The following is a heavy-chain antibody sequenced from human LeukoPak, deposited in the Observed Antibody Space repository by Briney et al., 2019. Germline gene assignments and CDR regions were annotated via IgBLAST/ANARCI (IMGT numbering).Heavy chain of an antibody. J-gene: IGHJ4*02. D-gene: IGHD3-9*01. CDR1: GFTFGHYA. CDR3: TREVLPTYYDILTGYNSHYYFDY. V-gene: IGHV3-49*04. CDR2: IRSKAYGGTT. Sequence: SLRLSCTASGFTFGHYAMSWVRQAPGKGLEWVGFIRSKAYGGTTEYAASVKGRFTISRDDSKSIAYLQMNSLKTEDTAVYYCTREVLPTYYDILTGYNSHYYFDYWGQGTLVTVSS.